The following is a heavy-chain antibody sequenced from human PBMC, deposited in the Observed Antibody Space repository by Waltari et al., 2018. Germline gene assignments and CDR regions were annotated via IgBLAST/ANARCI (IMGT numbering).Heavy chain of an antibody. CDR1: GFPFRSYG. V-gene: IGHV3-48*04. Sequence: EVQLVESGGGLVQPGGSRRLSCSSSGFPFRSYGMNWVRQAPGKGLGWVSYISPSSSTITYAYSMKGRFTISRDNAKNSLYLQMNSLRADDTAVYYCVREYDSGGAGYWGQGTLVTVSS. J-gene: IGHJ4*02. CDR3: VREYDSGGAGY. CDR2: ISPSSSTI. D-gene: IGHD3-22*01.